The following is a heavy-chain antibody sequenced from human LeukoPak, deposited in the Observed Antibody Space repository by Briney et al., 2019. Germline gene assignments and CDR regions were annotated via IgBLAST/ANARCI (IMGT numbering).Heavy chain of an antibody. V-gene: IGHV3-66*01. CDR2: IYSGGST. J-gene: IGHJ3*02. D-gene: IGHD6-13*01. Sequence: GGSLRLSCAASGFTVSSNYMSWVRQAPGKGLEWVAVIYSGGSTYYADSVKGRFTISRDNSKNTLYLQMNSLRAEDTAVYYCAREGALAAAVSGAVDIWGQGTMVTVSS. CDR1: GFTVSSNY. CDR3: AREGALAAAVSGAVDI.